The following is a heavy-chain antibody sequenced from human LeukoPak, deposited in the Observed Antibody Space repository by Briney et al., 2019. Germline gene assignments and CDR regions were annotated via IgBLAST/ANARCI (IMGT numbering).Heavy chain of an antibody. CDR2: MNPNSGNT. CDR3: ARQGSYYNYDDY. D-gene: IGHD3-10*01. V-gene: IGHV1-8*01. CDR1: GYTFTSYD. Sequence: ASVKVSCKASGYTFTSYDINWVRQATGQGLEWMGWMNPNSGNTGYAQKFQGRVTMTRNTSISTAYMELSSLRSEDTAVYYCARQGSYYNYDDYWGQGTLVTVSS. J-gene: IGHJ4*02.